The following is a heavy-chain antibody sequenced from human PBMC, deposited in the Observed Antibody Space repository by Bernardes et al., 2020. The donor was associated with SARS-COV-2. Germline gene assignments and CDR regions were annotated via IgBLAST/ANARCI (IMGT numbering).Heavy chain of an antibody. CDR2: ISGRGTTI. V-gene: IGHV3-11*01. Sequence: SMRISCAASGFTFSDDYMSWVRQAPGTGLDWITHISGRGTTIYYADSVKGRFTVSRDNSKNSLYLQMNNLRAEDTAVYYCARDPDFHYYFDSWGQGTLVTVSS. J-gene: IGHJ4*02. CDR3: ARDPDFHYYFDS. CDR1: GFTFSDDY.